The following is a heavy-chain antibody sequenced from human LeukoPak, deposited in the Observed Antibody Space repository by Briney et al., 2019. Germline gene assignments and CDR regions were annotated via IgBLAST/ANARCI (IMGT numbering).Heavy chain of an antibody. J-gene: IGHJ4*02. CDR1: GGSVTSGSYY. Sequence: PSETLSLTCTVSGGSVTSGSYYWSWIRQPPGKGLEWIGYIYYSGSTYYNPSLKSRVTISVDTSKNQFSLKLSSVTAADTAVYYCARVGSGSYQFDYWGQGTLVTVSS. V-gene: IGHV4-30-4*08. CDR2: IYYSGST. D-gene: IGHD3-10*01. CDR3: ARVGSGSYQFDY.